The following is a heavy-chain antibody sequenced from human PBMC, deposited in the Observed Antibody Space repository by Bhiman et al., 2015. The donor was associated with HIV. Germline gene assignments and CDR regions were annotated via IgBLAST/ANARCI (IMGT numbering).Heavy chain of an antibody. V-gene: IGHV3-64*01. CDR2: ISSNGGST. CDR1: GFTFSSYA. D-gene: IGHD4-17*01. CDR3: ARAFAYGDYPEDWYFDL. J-gene: IGHJ2*01. Sequence: EVQLAEFGGGLVHPGGSLWLSCAASGFTFSSYAMHWVRQAPGKGLEYVSGISSNGGSTYYGKSVKGRFTISRDNSKNTVYLQMGRLRGEDLAVYYCARAFAYGDYPEDWYFDLWGRGSLVTVSS.